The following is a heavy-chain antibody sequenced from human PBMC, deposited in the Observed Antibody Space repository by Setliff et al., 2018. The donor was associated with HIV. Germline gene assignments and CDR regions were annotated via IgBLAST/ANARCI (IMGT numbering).Heavy chain of an antibody. J-gene: IGHJ4*02. D-gene: IGHD3-10*01. CDR2: IVGGGGRT. CDR1: GFSFSGNA. CDR3: ARDYYGSSFDY. Sequence: GGSLRLSCAASGFSFSGNAMSWVRQAPGKGLEWVSGIVGGGGRTYYADSVKGRFTISRDISKNTLYLQMNSLRAEDTAVYYCARDYYGSSFDYWGQGTLVTVSS. V-gene: IGHV3-23*01.